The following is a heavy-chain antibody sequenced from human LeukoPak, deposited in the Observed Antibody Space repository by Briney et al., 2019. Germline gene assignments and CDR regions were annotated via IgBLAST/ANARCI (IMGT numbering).Heavy chain of an antibody. CDR3: ARDNSVEDTAWWFDP. V-gene: IGHV1-2*02. Sequence: ASVKVSCKASGYTFTGYYMHWVRQAPGQGLEWMGWINPNSGGTNYAQKFQGRVTMTRDTSISTAYMELSRLRSDDTAVYYCARDNSVEDTAWWFDPWGQGTLVAVSS. CDR2: INPNSGGT. CDR1: GYTFTGYY. J-gene: IGHJ5*02. D-gene: IGHD4-23*01.